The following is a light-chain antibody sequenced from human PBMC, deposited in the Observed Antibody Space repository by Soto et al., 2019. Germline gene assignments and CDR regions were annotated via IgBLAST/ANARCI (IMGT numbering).Light chain of an antibody. CDR1: QDITNY. CDR3: QHYDHLPIT. J-gene: IGKJ5*01. Sequence: DIQMTQSPSSLSASVGDRVTITCQASQDITNYLNWYQQKPGKAPRLLLYDASSLETGVPSRFSRSGSGTDFTLTISSLQPADVATHYCQHYDHLPITFGQGTRLEIK. CDR2: DAS. V-gene: IGKV1-33*01.